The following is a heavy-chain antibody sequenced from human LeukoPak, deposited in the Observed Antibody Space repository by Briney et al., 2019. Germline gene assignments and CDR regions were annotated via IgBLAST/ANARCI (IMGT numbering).Heavy chain of an antibody. CDR2: INDNGYNT. CDR3: ARDDRRYGDYGYFDY. Sequence: PGGSLRLSCSASGFTFSNFVMHWVRQAPGKGLEYVAIINDNGYNTDYAGSVKGRFTVARDNSKNTLYLQMSSLRPEDTAVYYCARDDRRYGDYGYFDYWGQGTLVTVSS. D-gene: IGHD5-12*01. CDR1: GFTFSNFV. V-gene: IGHV3-64D*09. J-gene: IGHJ4*02.